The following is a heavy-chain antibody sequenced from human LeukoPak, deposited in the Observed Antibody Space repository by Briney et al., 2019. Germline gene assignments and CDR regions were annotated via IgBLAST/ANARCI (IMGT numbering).Heavy chain of an antibody. V-gene: IGHV1-69-2*01. J-gene: IGHJ4*02. D-gene: IGHD6-19*01. CDR3: ATKRSIAVAGQIDY. Sequence: ASVKVSCKVSGYTFTDYYMHWVQQAPGKGLEWMGLVDPEDGETIYAEKFQGRVTITADTSTDTAYMELSSLRSEDTAVYYCATKRSIAVAGQIDYWGQGTLITVSS. CDR2: VDPEDGET. CDR1: GYTFTDYY.